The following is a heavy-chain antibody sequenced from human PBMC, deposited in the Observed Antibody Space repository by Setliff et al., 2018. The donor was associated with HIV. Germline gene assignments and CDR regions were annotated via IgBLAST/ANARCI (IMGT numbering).Heavy chain of an antibody. CDR2: ISGSGGNT. CDR3: TRPQYIYDNSDSDN. J-gene: IGHJ4*02. Sequence: LRLSCAASGFTFSSYAMSWVRQAPGKGLEWVSAISGSGGNTHYADSVKGRFTISRDNSKKMLYLQMNSLKTEDTAIYYCTRPQYIYDNSDSDNWGQGALVTVSS. V-gene: IGHV3-23*01. CDR1: GFTFSSYA. D-gene: IGHD3-22*01.